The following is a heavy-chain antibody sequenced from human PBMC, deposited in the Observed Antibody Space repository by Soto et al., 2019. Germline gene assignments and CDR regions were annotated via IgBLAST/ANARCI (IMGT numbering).Heavy chain of an antibody. CDR2: INPNNDDT. J-gene: IGHJ4*01. D-gene: IGHD6-13*01. CDR1: AYIFTDYY. V-gene: IGHV1-2*02. CDR3: VRDSAAGAGIGWDY. Sequence: ASVKVSCKASAYIFTDYYIHWVRQAPGQGLEWMGWINPNNDDTRYAQKFRGRVTVTMDTSISTAYMDLTRLTSDDTAVYYCVRDSAAGAGIGWDYWGQGTLVTVSS.